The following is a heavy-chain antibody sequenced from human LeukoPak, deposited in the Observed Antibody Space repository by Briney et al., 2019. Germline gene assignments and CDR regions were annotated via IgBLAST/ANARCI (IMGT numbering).Heavy chain of an antibody. CDR2: IYYSGST. D-gene: IGHD5-12*01. CDR1: GGSISSYY. V-gene: IGHV4-59*01. Sequence: SETLSLTCTVSGGSISSYYWSWIRQPPGKGLEWIGYIYYSGSTNYNPSLKSRVTISVDRSKNQFSLKLSSVTAADTAVYYCARDGGYSLYYYYYMDVWGKGTTVTVSS. J-gene: IGHJ6*03. CDR3: ARDGGYSLYYYYYMDV.